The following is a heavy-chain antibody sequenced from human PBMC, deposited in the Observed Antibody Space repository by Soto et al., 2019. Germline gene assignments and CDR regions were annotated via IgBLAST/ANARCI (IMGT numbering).Heavy chain of an antibody. V-gene: IGHV1-46*03. CDR3: AGKQRPPAGGGGTEPLDI. J-gene: IGHJ3*02. CDR1: GYSFTSQY. Sequence: QVQLVQSGAEVKKPGASVKISCEASGYSFTSQYVHWVRQAPGQGLEWMGIINPNGGSTTYAQKSQGRAPPTRERSTRTAYMERRSPTSGATAVYYCAGKQRPPAGGGGTEPLDIWGQGTMVTVAS. CDR2: INPNGGST. D-gene: IGHD6-25*01.